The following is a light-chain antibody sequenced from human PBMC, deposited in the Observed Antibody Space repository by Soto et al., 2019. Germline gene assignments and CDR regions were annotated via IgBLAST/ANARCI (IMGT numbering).Light chain of an antibody. V-gene: IGLV2-14*01. J-gene: IGLJ3*02. CDR2: EVS. CDR1: SSDVGGYNY. CDR3: SSYTCSSTHWV. Sequence: QSALTQPASVSGSPGQSITISCTGTSSDVGGYNYVSWYQQHPGKSPKFMIYEVSNRPSGVSNRFSGSKSGKTASLTISGRQAEDEADYYCSSYTCSSTHWVFGGGTKLTVL.